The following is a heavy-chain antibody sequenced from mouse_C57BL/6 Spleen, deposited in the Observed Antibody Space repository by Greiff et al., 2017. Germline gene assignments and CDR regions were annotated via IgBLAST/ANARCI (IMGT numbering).Heavy chain of an antibody. Sequence: VQPQQSGAELVRPGASVKLSCTASGFNIKDDYMHWVKQRPEQGLEWIGWIDPENGDTEYASKFQGKATITADTSSNTAYLQLSSLTSEDTAVYYCTTHYYGSSYEGGYYFDYWGQGTTLTVSS. CDR2: IDPENGDT. V-gene: IGHV14-4*01. CDR1: GFNIKDDY. CDR3: TTHYYGSSYEGGYYFDY. J-gene: IGHJ2*01. D-gene: IGHD1-1*01.